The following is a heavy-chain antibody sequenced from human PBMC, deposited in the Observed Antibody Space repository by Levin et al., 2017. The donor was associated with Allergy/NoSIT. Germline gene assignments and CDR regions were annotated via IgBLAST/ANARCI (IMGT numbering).Heavy chain of an antibody. Sequence: LSLTCAASGFTFSNYYMHWVRQAPGKGLVWVSRVYSDGTITDYADSVKGRFTISRDNARNMLYLQMNSLRAEDTAVYYCARGGCSSTSCLDNWGQGILVTVS. CDR2: VYSDGTIT. D-gene: IGHD2-2*01. CDR1: GFTFSNYY. V-gene: IGHV3-74*01. J-gene: IGHJ4*02. CDR3: ARGGCSSTSCLDN.